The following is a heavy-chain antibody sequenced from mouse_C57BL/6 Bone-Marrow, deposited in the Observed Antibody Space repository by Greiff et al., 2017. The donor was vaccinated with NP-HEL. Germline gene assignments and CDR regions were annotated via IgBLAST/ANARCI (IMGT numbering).Heavy chain of an antibody. Sequence: EVMLVESGEGLVKPGGSLKLSCAASGFTFSSYAMSWVRQTPEKRLEWVAYISSGGDYIYYADTVKGRFTISRDNARNTLYLQMSSLKSEDTAMYYCTRIDSSGYPLGYWGQGTTLTVSS. V-gene: IGHV5-9-1*02. J-gene: IGHJ2*01. D-gene: IGHD3-2*02. CDR3: TRIDSSGYPLGY. CDR1: GFTFSSYA. CDR2: ISSGGDYI.